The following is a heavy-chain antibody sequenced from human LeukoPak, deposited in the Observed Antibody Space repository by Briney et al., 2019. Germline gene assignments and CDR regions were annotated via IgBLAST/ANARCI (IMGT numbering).Heavy chain of an antibody. Sequence: PGGSLRLSCAASGFTFDDYAMHWVRQAPGKGLEWVSLISWDGGSTYYADSVKGRFTISRDNSKTSLYLQMNSLRAEDTALYYCAKESYYDSSEGYYFDYWGPGALVTVSS. D-gene: IGHD3-22*01. CDR2: ISWDGGST. CDR3: AKESYYDSSEGYYFDY. J-gene: IGHJ4*02. CDR1: GFTFDDYA. V-gene: IGHV3-43D*04.